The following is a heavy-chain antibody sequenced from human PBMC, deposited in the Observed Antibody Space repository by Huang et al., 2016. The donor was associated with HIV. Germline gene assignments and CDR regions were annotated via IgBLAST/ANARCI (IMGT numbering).Heavy chain of an antibody. CDR1: GDSFTSLP. J-gene: IGHJ4*02. D-gene: IGHD3-22*01. Sequence: QVHLVQSGAEVKKPGSSVKVSCKASGDSFTSLPINWVRPGPGQGLEGRGGVVPMLGAATYAQKFRGRVTISADESTSTAYMELSRLRSDDTAMYYCATSTPMLGESGGWSGKVVITENVPYVDWGQGTLVTVSS. V-gene: IGHV1-69*01. CDR3: ATSTPMLGESGGWSGKVVITENVPYVD. CDR2: VVPMLGAA.